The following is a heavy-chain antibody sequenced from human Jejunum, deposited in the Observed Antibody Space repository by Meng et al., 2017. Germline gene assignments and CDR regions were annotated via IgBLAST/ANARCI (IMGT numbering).Heavy chain of an antibody. CDR2: ISADNGIA. V-gene: IGHV1-18*01. D-gene: IGHD3-3*02. Sequence: QVQHVQSGAEVKKAGASVKVSCKASGYTFTKYGINWVRQAPGQGLEWMAWISADNGIAKYAQNLQDRVTLTTETSTTTAYMELRNLRSDDTAVYYCMRGGMTSETTFFLHWGQGTLVTVSS. J-gene: IGHJ4*02. CDR3: MRGGMTSETTFFLH. CDR1: GYTFTKYG.